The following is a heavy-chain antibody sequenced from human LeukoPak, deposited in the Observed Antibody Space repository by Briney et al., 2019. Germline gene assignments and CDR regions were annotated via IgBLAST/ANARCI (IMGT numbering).Heavy chain of an antibody. J-gene: IGHJ6*03. CDR2: IYYSGST. V-gene: IGHV4-59*01. CDR1: GGSISSYY. Sequence: SETLSPTCTVSGGSISSYYWSWIRQPPGKGLEWIGYIYYSGSTNYNPSLKSRVTISVDTSKNQFSLKLSSVTAADTAVYYCARAMGDFWSGYLHYYYMDVWGKGTTVTVSS. D-gene: IGHD3-3*01. CDR3: ARAMGDFWSGYLHYYYMDV.